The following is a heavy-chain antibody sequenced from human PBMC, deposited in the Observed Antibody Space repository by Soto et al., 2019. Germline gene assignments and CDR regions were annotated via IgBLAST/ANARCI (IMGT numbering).Heavy chain of an antibody. Sequence: SETLSLTCTVSGVSISSYYWNWIRQPPGKGLEWIGCIYYSGSTKYNPSLKSRVTISVDTSKNQFSLRLSSVTAADTAVYYCARQGSTRYYYYYMDVWGKGTTVTVSS. V-gene: IGHV4-59*08. CDR3: ARQGSTRYYYYYMDV. CDR2: IYYSGST. J-gene: IGHJ6*03. CDR1: GVSISSYY. D-gene: IGHD3-10*01.